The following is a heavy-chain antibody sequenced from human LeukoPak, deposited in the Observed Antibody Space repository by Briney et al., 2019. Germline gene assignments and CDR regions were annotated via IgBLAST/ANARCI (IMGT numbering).Heavy chain of an antibody. Sequence: PGGSLRLSCAASGFTFSSYGMSWVRQAPGKGLEWVSSITSSSTYTFYADSVKGRFTISRDNARNSLYLQMNSLRAEDTAVYFCARATWDPNYYYYMDVWGKGTTVTISS. CDR3: ARATWDPNYYYYMDV. CDR2: ITSSSTYT. D-gene: IGHD1-26*01. CDR1: GFTFSSYG. J-gene: IGHJ6*03. V-gene: IGHV3-21*01.